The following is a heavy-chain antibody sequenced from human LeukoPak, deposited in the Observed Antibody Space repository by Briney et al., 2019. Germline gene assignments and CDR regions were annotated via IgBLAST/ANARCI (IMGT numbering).Heavy chain of an antibody. D-gene: IGHD3-3*01. CDR2: INHSGST. V-gene: IGHV4-34*01. J-gene: IGHJ6*02. CDR1: ADYINSYY. Sequence: SETLSLTCTVSADYINSYYWSWIRQPPGKGLEWIGEINHSGSTNYNPSLKSRVTISVDTSKNQFSLKLSSVTAADTAVYYCARGGPLWSGYYYYYYGMDVWGQGTTVTVSS. CDR3: ARGGPLWSGYYYYYYGMDV.